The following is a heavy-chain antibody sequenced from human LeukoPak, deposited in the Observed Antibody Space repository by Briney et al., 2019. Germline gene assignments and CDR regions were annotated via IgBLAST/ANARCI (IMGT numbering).Heavy chain of an antibody. V-gene: IGHV3-48*01. CDR2: ISSSSSTI. D-gene: IGHD4-17*01. J-gene: IGHJ2*01. CDR3: AKAFDYGALWDYWYFDL. Sequence: GGSLRLSCAASGFTFSSYSMNWVRQAPGKGLEWVSYISSSSSTIYYADSVKGRFTISRDNAKNSLYLQMNSLRAEDTAVYYCAKAFDYGALWDYWYFDLWGRGTLVTVSS. CDR1: GFTFSSYS.